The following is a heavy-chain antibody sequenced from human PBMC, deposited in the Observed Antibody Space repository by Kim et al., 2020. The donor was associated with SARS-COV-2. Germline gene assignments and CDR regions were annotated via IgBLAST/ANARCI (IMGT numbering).Heavy chain of an antibody. V-gene: IGHV1-3*01. CDR3: ARQRWSYSRTDEAFDI. J-gene: IGHJ3*02. D-gene: IGHD6-13*01. CDR1: GYSFTNYG. Sequence: ASVKVSCRASGYSFTNYGIDWLRQAPGQRPEWMGWVNGGKGNTKYSQKFQGRVTFTRDTSANTAYMELSSLTFEDTAIYYCARQRWSYSRTDEAFDIWGQGTVVTVSS. CDR2: VNGGKGNT.